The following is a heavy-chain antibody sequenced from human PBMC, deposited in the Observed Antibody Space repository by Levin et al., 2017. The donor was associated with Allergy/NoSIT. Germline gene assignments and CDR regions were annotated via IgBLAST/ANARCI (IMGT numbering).Heavy chain of an antibody. D-gene: IGHD2-2*01. J-gene: IGHJ4*02. V-gene: IGHV4-59*01. CDR1: NGSISSYW. CDR2: FYHTGTP. CDR3: AAGTDARKTGY. Sequence: RSQTLSLTCTVSNGSISSYWWSWIRQTPGKGLEWIGYFYHTGTPYYTPSLESRLTISEDTPNKQFSLKLKSVTAADTAVYYCAAGTDARKTGYWGQGILVSV.